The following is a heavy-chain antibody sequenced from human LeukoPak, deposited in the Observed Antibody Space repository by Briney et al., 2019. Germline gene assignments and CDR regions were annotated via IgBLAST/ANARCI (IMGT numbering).Heavy chain of an antibody. CDR3: ARVGVYCDYAGRSYYFDY. CDR1: GFTFSSYA. D-gene: IGHD5-12*01. CDR2: ISSTGDST. V-gene: IGHV3-64*01. J-gene: IGHJ4*02. Sequence: PGGSLRLSCAASGFTFSSYAMDWVRQAPGKGLEYVSAISSTGDSTYYANSVKGRFTISRDNSKNTLYLQMGSLRAEDMAVYYCARVGVYCDYAGRSYYFDYWGQGTLVTVSS.